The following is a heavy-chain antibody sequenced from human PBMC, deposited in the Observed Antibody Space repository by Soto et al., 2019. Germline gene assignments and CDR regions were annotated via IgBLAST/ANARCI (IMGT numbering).Heavy chain of an antibody. CDR1: VGSVFSRSSL. V-gene: IGHV4-39*02. CDR2: IFYTGTT. D-gene: IGHD1-1*01. CDR3: ARLGGLTEFSGPWYKLEQ. Sequence: SETLCVTCTFAVGSVFSRSSLWVGIRQSPGKGLEWLGQIFYTGTTYYNPSLGSRITMSVDSSKSLFSLRLSSVTAADTALYYCARLGGLTEFSGPWYKLEQWGRGTLVTV. J-gene: IGHJ4*02.